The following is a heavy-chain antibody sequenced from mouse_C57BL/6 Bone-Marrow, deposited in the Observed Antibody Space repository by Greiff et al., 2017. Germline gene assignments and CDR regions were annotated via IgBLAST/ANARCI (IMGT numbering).Heavy chain of an antibody. V-gene: IGHV1-4*01. CDR1: GYTFTSYT. Sequence: VMLVESGAELARPGASVKMSCKASGYTFTSYTMHWVKQRPGQGLEWIGYINPSSGYTKYNQKFKDKATLTADKSSSTAYMQLSSLTSEVSAVYYCARLYYDYDGFAYWGQGTLVTVSA. CDR2: INPSSGYT. J-gene: IGHJ3*01. CDR3: ARLYYDYDGFAY. D-gene: IGHD2-4*01.